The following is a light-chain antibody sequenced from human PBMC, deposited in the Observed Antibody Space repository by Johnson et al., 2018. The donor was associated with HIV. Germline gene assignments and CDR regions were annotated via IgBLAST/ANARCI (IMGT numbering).Light chain of an antibody. CDR2: ENN. J-gene: IGLJ1*01. V-gene: IGLV1-51*02. CDR3: GTWDSRLRAGEG. CDR1: SSNIGNNY. Sequence: QSVLTQPPSVSAAPGQKVTISCSGSSSNIGNNYVSWYQQLPGTAPKLLIYENNKRPSGIPDRFSGSKSGTSATLGITGLQTGDEADYYCGTWDSRLRAGEGFGTGTKVTVL.